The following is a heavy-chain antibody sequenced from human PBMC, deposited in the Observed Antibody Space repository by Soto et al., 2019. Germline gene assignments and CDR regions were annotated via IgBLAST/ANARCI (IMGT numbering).Heavy chain of an antibody. V-gene: IGHV3-15*01. CDR3: TTGELLWFGELLFAFDI. CDR1: GFTFSNAW. J-gene: IGHJ3*02. Sequence: EVQLVESGGGLVKPGGSLRLSCAASGFTFSNAWMSWVRQAPGKGLEWVGRIKSKTDGGTTDYAAPVKGRFTISRDDSKNTLYLQMNSLKTEDTAVYYCTTGELLWFGELLFAFDIWGQGTMVTVSS. D-gene: IGHD3-10*01. CDR2: IKSKTDGGTT.